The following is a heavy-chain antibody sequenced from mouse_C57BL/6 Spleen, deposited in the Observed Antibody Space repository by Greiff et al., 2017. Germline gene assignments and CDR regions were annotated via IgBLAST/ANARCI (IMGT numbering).Heavy chain of an antibody. J-gene: IGHJ3*01. D-gene: IGHD2-9*01. CDR3: ARRGTYYGYDGFAY. CDR2: INPGSGGT. Sequence: QVQLQQSGAELVRPGTSVKVSCKASGYAFTNYLIEWVKQRPGQGLEWIGVINPGSGGTNYNEQFKGKATLTADKSSSTAYMQLSSLTSEDSAVYFCARRGTYYGYDGFAYWGQGTLVTVSA. CDR1: GYAFTNYL. V-gene: IGHV1-54*01.